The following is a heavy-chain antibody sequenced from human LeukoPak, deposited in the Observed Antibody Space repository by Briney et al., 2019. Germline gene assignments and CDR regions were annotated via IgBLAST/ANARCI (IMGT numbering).Heavy chain of an antibody. Sequence: SQTLSLTCTVSSGSITSEDYYWSWIRQPAGKGLEWIGRIYISGSTYYNPSLKSRVTISLDASKNQFSLKLSSVTAADTALYYCARLSRSSRGTFFDYWGQGTLVTVSS. CDR2: IYISGST. V-gene: IGHV4-61*02. J-gene: IGHJ4*02. D-gene: IGHD6-13*01. CDR3: ARLSRSSRGTFFDY. CDR1: SGSITSEDYY.